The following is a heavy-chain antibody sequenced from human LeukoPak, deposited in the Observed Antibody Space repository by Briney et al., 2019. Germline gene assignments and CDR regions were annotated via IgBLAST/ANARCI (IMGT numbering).Heavy chain of an antibody. CDR1: GLTFSIYW. J-gene: IGHJ3*02. V-gene: IGHV3-7*01. CDR3: ARDLAGPPQEAFDI. Sequence: GGSLRLSCAASGLTFSIYWMSWVRQAPGKGLEWVTNIKQDGSEKHYVDSVTGRYTISRDNTKNSLYLQMNSLRADDTAVYYCARDLAGPPQEAFDIWGQGTMVTVSS. CDR2: IKQDGSEK.